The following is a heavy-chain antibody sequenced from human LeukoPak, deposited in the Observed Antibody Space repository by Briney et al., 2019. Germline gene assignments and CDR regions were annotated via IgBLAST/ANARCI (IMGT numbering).Heavy chain of an antibody. V-gene: IGHV4-61*05. J-gene: IGHJ4*02. CDR3: ARLGPAAGTSFDY. CDR2: ISYSGST. CDR1: GGSISSSSYY. Sequence: SETLSLTCTVSGGSISSSSYYWGWIRQPPGKGLEWIGYISYSGSTNYNPSLKSRVTISVDTSKNQFSLKLSSVTAADTAVYYCARLGPAAGTSFDYWGQGTLVTVSS. D-gene: IGHD6-13*01.